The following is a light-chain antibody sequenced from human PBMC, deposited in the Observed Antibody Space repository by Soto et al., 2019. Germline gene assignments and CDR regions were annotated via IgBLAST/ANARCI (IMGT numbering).Light chain of an antibody. CDR2: DVS. CDR1: SSDVGGYNY. CDR3: SSYTSSSLHV. V-gene: IGLV2-14*03. J-gene: IGLJ1*01. Sequence: QSALTQPASVSGSPGQSITISCTGTSSDVGGYNYVSWYQQHPGKAPKLMIYDVSNRPSEVSNRFSGSKSGNTASLTISGLQAEDEADYYCSSYTSSSLHVFGTGTKVTVL.